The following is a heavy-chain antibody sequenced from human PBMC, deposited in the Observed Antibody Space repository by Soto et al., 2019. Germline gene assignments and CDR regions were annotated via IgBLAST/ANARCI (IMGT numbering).Heavy chain of an antibody. J-gene: IGHJ4*02. CDR3: ARDMSGGGYFDY. Sequence: QVQLVESGGGVVQPGRSLRLSCAASGFTFSSYGMHWVRQAPGKGLEWVAVIWYDGSNKYYADSVKGRFTISRDNSKNTLYLQMNSLRAEDTAVYYCARDMSGGGYFDYWGQGPLVTVSS. D-gene: IGHD3-10*01. CDR1: GFTFSSYG. V-gene: IGHV3-33*01. CDR2: IWYDGSNK.